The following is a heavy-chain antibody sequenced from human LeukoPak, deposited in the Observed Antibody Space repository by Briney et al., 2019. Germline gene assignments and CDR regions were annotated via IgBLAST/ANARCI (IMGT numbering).Heavy chain of an antibody. Sequence: GGSLRLSCAASGFTFSSYTMNWVRQAPGRGLEWVAHISTTSRAIYYADSVRGRFTVSRDNAKNSLFLQMNSLRDEDTAIYYCARDKGGQALIAPLDYWGQGTMVTVSS. V-gene: IGHV3-48*02. CDR3: ARDKGGQALIAPLDY. CDR2: ISTTSRAI. D-gene: IGHD3-16*01. CDR1: GFTFSSYT. J-gene: IGHJ4*02.